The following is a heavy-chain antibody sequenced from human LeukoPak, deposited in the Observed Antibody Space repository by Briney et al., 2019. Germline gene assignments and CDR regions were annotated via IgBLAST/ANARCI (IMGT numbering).Heavy chain of an antibody. Sequence: ASVKVSCKASGYTFTGYYMHWVRQAPGQGLEWMGWINPNSGGTNSAQKFQGRVTMTRDTSISTAYMELSRLRSDDTAVYYCARSYYDILTGYWIGYYYYYGMDVWGQGTTVTVSS. CDR2: INPNSGGT. CDR1: GYTFTGYY. D-gene: IGHD3-9*01. CDR3: ARSYYDILTGYWIGYYYYYGMDV. V-gene: IGHV1-2*02. J-gene: IGHJ6*02.